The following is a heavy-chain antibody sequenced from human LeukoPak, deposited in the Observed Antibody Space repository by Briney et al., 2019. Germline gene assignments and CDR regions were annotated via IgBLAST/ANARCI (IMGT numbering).Heavy chain of an antibody. Sequence: SETLSLTCTVSGGSMTSHYWSWIRQPPGKGLEWIGYIYYSGSTNYNPSLKSRVTISVDTSKNQFSLKLSSVTAADTAVYYCARDPWYNWNDVGDAFDIWGQGTMVTVSS. CDR2: IYYSGST. CDR1: GGSMTSHY. J-gene: IGHJ3*02. V-gene: IGHV4-59*11. D-gene: IGHD1-1*01. CDR3: ARDPWYNWNDVGDAFDI.